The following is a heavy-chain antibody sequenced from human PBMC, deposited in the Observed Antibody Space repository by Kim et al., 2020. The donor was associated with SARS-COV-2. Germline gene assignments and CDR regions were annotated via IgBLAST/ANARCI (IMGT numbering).Heavy chain of an antibody. CDR2: INHSGST. J-gene: IGHJ6*02. CDR1: GGSFSGYY. D-gene: IGHD1-26*01. CDR3: ARGLALKLVGGVYYYYGMDV. V-gene: IGHV4-34*01. Sequence: SETLSLTCAVYGGSFSGYYWSWIRQPPGKGLEWIGEINHSGSTNYNPSLKSRVTISVDTSKNQFSLKLSSVTAADTAVYYCARGLALKLVGGVYYYYGMDVWGQGTTVTVSS.